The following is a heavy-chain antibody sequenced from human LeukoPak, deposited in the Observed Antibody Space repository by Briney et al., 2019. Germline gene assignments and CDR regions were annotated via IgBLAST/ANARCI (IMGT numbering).Heavy chain of an antibody. CDR2: IYYSGST. Sequence: SETLSLTCTVSGGSINSCYWSWIRQPPGKGLEWIGYIYYSGSTNYNPSLKSRVTISVDTSKNQFSLKLSSVTAADTAVYYCARGAWDDILTPFDYWGQGTLVTVSS. V-gene: IGHV4-59*01. CDR3: ARGAWDDILTPFDY. D-gene: IGHD3-9*01. J-gene: IGHJ4*02. CDR1: GGSINSCY.